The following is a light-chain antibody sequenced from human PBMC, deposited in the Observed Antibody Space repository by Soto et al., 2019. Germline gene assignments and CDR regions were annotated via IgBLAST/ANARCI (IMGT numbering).Light chain of an antibody. CDR3: CSYAGDRTVV. CDR1: SSDVGSYDI. Sequence: QSVLTQPASVSGSPGQSITISCTGTSSDVGSYDIVSWFQQHPGKAPKFMIYDVNKRPSGVSNRFSGSKSGNTASLTISGLQAEDEADYYCCSYAGDRTVVFGGGTQLTVL. J-gene: IGLJ2*01. V-gene: IGLV2-23*02. CDR2: DVN.